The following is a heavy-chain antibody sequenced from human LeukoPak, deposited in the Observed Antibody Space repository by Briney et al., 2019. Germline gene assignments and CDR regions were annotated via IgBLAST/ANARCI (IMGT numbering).Heavy chain of an antibody. J-gene: IGHJ4*02. CDR1: GGTFSSYA. D-gene: IGHD3-22*01. V-gene: IGHV1-69*13. Sequence: SVKVSCKASGGTFSSYAISWVRQAPGQGLEWMGGIIPIFGTANYAQKFQGRVTITADESTSTAYMELSSLRSEDTAVYYCARTEDSSGYLDYWGQGTLVTVSS. CDR2: IIPIFGTA. CDR3: ARTEDSSGYLDY.